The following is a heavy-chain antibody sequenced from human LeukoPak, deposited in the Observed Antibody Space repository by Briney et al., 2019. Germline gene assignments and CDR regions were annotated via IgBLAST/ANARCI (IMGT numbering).Heavy chain of an antibody. J-gene: IGHJ3*02. V-gene: IGHV3-7*03. CDR3: ARDLDFGSGRSLGAFDI. CDR1: GFTFSRYW. CDR2: IKQDGNEK. D-gene: IGHD3-10*01. Sequence: GGSLRLSCAVSGFTFSRYWMSWVRQAPGKGLEWVASIKQDGNEKYYVDSVRGRFIISRDNAKNSLYLQMDSLRAEDTAVYYCARDLDFGSGRSLGAFDIWGQGTMVTVSS.